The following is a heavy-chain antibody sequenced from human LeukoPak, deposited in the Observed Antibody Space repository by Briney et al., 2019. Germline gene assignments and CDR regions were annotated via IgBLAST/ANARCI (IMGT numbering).Heavy chain of an antibody. Sequence: PSQTLSLTCTVSGGSISSSSYSWSWIRQPAGKGLEWIGRIYTSGSTNYNPSLKSRVTISVDTSKNQFSLKLSSVTAADTAVYYCAREKIGYYDGSGRGWFDPWGQGTLDTVSS. CDR2: IYTSGST. V-gene: IGHV4-61*02. D-gene: IGHD3-22*01. CDR1: GGSISSSSYS. CDR3: AREKIGYYDGSGRGWFDP. J-gene: IGHJ5*02.